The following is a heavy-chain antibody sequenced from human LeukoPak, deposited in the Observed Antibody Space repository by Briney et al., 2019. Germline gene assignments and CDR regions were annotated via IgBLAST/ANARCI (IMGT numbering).Heavy chain of an antibody. V-gene: IGHV3-7*01. D-gene: IGHD2-2*01. Sequence: GGSLRLSCAASGFTFSSYWMSWVRQAPGKGLEWVANIKQDGSEKYYVDSVKGRSTISRDNAKNSLYLQMNSLRAEDTAVYYCARVWVVPAAPRGPFDYWGQGTLVTVSS. CDR1: GFTFSSYW. J-gene: IGHJ4*02. CDR3: ARVWVVPAAPRGPFDY. CDR2: IKQDGSEK.